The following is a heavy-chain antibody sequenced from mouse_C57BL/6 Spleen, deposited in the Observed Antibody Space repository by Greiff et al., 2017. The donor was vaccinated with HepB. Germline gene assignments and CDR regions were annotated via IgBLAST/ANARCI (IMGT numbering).Heavy chain of an antibody. V-gene: IGHV3-6*01. CDR1: GYSITSGYY. CDR3: APVITTVVARPFAY. CDR2: ISYDGSN. D-gene: IGHD1-1*01. Sequence: EVQLVESGPGLVKPSQSLSLTCSVTGYSITSGYYWNWIRQFPGNKLEWMGYISYDGSNNYNPSLKNRISITRDTSKNQFFLKLNSVTTEDTATYYCAPVITTVVARPFAYWGQGTLVTVSA. J-gene: IGHJ3*01.